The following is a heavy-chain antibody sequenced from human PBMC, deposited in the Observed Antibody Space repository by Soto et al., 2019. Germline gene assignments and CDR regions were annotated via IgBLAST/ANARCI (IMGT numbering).Heavy chain of an antibody. Sequence: QVQLVQSGAEEKKPGASVKVSCKASGFTFSGYTIHWVRQAPGQRLEWMGWIKADNTNTKYSQKFQGRVTMTRDTSASTVYMELSSLRSEDTAVYYCAREGGWYVDYWGQGPLVTVSS. J-gene: IGHJ4*02. CDR2: IKADNTNT. CDR1: GFTFSGYT. CDR3: AREGGWYVDY. D-gene: IGHD6-19*01. V-gene: IGHV1-3*05.